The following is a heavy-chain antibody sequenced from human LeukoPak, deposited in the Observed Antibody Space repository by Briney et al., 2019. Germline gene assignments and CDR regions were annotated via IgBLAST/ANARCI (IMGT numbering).Heavy chain of an antibody. CDR2: MYYNGDT. D-gene: IGHD6-13*01. CDR3: ARVRWKQQLVLGYFDY. V-gene: IGHV4-31*03. CDR1: GHSITRSGYY. J-gene: IGHJ4*02. Sequence: SQTLSLTCTVSGHSITRSGYYWSWIRQHPGKGPEWIGCMYYNGDTNYSPSLKSRVTISVDTSKNQFSLKLSSVTAADTAVYYSARVRWKQQLVLGYFDYWGQGTLVTVSS.